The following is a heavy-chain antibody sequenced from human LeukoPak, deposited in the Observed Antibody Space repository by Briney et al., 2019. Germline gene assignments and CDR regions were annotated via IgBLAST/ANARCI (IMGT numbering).Heavy chain of an antibody. D-gene: IGHD3-22*01. CDR3: ARDQSDSSGYYYDC. Sequence: SETLSLTCTVSGGSISSYHWSWIRQPAGEGLEWIGRIYTGGSTNYIPSLKSRVTMSVDTSKNQFSLKLSSVTAADTAVYYCARDQSDSSGYYYDCWGEGTLVSVSS. J-gene: IGHJ4*02. V-gene: IGHV4-4*07. CDR2: IYTGGST. CDR1: GGSISSYH.